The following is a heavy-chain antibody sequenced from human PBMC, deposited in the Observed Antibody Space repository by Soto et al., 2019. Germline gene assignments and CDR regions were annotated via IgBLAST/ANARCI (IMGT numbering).Heavy chain of an antibody. CDR2: ISYDGSSK. CDR1: GFTFSSYA. Sequence: GESLKISCAASGFTFSSYAMHWVRQAPGKGLEWVAVISYDGSSKYYADSVKGRFTISRDNSKNTLFLQMNSLRAEDTAVYYCAKDGGYGSGYLGDYWGQGTLVTVSS. J-gene: IGHJ4*02. CDR3: AKDGGYGSGYLGDY. V-gene: IGHV3-30*04. D-gene: IGHD5-18*01.